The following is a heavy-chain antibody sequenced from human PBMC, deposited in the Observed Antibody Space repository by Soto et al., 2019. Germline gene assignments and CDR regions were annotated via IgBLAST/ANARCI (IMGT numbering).Heavy chain of an antibody. D-gene: IGHD3-3*01. J-gene: IGHJ6*04. CDR1: GFTFSSYG. CDR2: IWYDGSNK. CDR3: ARDPYYDFWSGLDV. Sequence: GGSLRLSCAASGFTFSSYGMHWVRQAPGKGLEWVAVIWYDGSNKYYADSVKGRFTISRDNSKNTLYLQMNSLRAEDTAVYYCARDPYYDFWSGLDVWGKGTTVTVSS. V-gene: IGHV3-33*01.